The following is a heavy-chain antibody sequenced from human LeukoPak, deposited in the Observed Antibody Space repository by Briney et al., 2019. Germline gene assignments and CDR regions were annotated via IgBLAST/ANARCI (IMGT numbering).Heavy chain of an antibody. J-gene: IGHJ3*02. CDR1: GGSISSSSYY. CDR2: IYYSGST. Sequence: SETLSLTRTVPGGSISSSSYYWGWIRQPPGKGLEWIGSIYYSGSTYYNPSLKSRVTISVDTSKNQFSLKLSSVTAANTAVYYCAREGVGNDAFDIWGQGTMVTVSS. D-gene: IGHD1-26*01. CDR3: AREGVGNDAFDI. V-gene: IGHV4-39*07.